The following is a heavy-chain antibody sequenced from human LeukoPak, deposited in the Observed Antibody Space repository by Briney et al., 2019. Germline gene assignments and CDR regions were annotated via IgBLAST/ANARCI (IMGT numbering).Heavy chain of an antibody. CDR3: ARSFRDYVWGSYRYTGGYAFDI. J-gene: IGHJ3*02. CDR2: INPNSGGT. D-gene: IGHD3-16*02. Sequence: GASVKVSCKASGYTFTGYYMHWVRQAPGQGLEWMEWINPNSGGTNYAQKFQGRVTMTRDTSISTAYMELSRLRSDDTAVYYCARSFRDYVWGSYRYTGGYAFDIWGQGTMVTVSS. CDR1: GYTFTGYY. V-gene: IGHV1-2*02.